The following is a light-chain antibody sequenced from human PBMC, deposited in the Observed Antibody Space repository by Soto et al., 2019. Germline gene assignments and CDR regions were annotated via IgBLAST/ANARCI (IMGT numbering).Light chain of an antibody. Sequence: EIVLTQSPATLSLSPGERATLSCRASQSVSNNLGCYQQKPGQAPRLLIYDASNRATDIPARFSGSGSGTDFTLTINSLEPEDFAVYYCQQRSNWPRTFGQGTKLEIK. V-gene: IGKV3-11*01. CDR1: QSVSNN. CDR2: DAS. CDR3: QQRSNWPRT. J-gene: IGKJ2*01.